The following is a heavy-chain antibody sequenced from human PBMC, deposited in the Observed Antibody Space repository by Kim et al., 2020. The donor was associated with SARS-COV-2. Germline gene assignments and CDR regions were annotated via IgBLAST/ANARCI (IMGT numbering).Heavy chain of an antibody. CDR2: ISYDGSNK. Sequence: GGSLRLSCAASGFTFSSYAMHWVRQAPGKGLEWVAVISYDGSNKYYADSVKGRFTISRDNSKNTLYLQMNSLRAEDTAVYYCARGGQWLRLGYYYYGMDVWGQGTTVTVSS. CDR1: GFTFSSYA. J-gene: IGHJ6*02. CDR3: ARGGQWLRLGYYYYGMDV. D-gene: IGHD5-12*01. V-gene: IGHV3-30*04.